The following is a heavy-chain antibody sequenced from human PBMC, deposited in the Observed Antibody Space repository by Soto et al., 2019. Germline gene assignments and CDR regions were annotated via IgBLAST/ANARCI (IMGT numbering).Heavy chain of an antibody. CDR1: GGSISSYY. CDR2: IYYSGST. J-gene: IGHJ4*02. CDR3: AIEFPISSGLSLGFDY. Sequence: QVQLQESGPGLVKPSETLSLTCTVSGGSISSYYWSWIRRPPGKGLEWIGYIYYSGSTKYNPSLKSRVTISVDTYKNQFSLKLSSVTAADTAVYYCAIEFPISSGLSLGFDYWGQGTLVTVSS. D-gene: IGHD6-19*01. V-gene: IGHV4-59*01.